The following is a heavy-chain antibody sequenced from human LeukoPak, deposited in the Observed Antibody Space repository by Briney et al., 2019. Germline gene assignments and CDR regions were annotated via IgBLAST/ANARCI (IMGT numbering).Heavy chain of an antibody. Sequence: QPGGSLRLSCAASGFTFSTYAMNWVRQAPGKGLEWVSAISGSSSSTYYADSVKGRFTISRDNSKNTLYLQMNSLRAEDTAVYYCAKVRMITMIAYDAFDIWGQGTMVTVSS. CDR1: GFTFSTYA. CDR3: AKVRMITMIAYDAFDI. V-gene: IGHV3-23*01. J-gene: IGHJ3*02. CDR2: ISGSSSST. D-gene: IGHD3-22*01.